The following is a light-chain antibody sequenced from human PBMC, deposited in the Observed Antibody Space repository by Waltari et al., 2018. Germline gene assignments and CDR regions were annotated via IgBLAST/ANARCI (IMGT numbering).Light chain of an antibody. Sequence: QSALTQPASVSGSPGQSITISCTGTSSDIGAYNYVSWYQQHPGKAPKLLIYDVTYRPSGGSSRFSGSNSGNTASLTISGLQAEDEADYYCNSHTTVSALVFGTGTKVTVL. V-gene: IGLV2-14*03. J-gene: IGLJ1*01. CDR3: NSHTTVSALV. CDR2: DVT. CDR1: SSDIGAYNY.